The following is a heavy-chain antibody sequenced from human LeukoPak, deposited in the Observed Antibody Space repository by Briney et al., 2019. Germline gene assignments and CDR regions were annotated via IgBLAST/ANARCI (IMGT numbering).Heavy chain of an antibody. Sequence: PGGSLRLSCAASGFTFSSYGMHWVRQAPGKGLEWVAVISYDGSNKYYADSVKGRFTISRDNSKNTLYLQMNSLRAEDTAVYYCAKGRYCSGGSCHIFDYWGQGTPVTVSS. J-gene: IGHJ4*02. D-gene: IGHD2-15*01. CDR2: ISYDGSNK. CDR3: AKGRYCSGGSCHIFDY. V-gene: IGHV3-30*18. CDR1: GFTFSSYG.